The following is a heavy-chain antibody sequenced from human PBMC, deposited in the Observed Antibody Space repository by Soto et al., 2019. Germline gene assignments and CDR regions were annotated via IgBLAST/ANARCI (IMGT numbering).Heavy chain of an antibody. CDR1: GGSISSGGYY. D-gene: IGHD3-10*01. J-gene: IGHJ4*02. Sequence: TLSLTCTVSGGSISSGGYYWSWIRQHPGKGLEWIGYIYYSGSTYYNPSLKSRVTISVDTSKNQFSLKLSSVTAADTAVYYCARVYGSGSSALDYWGQGTLVTSPQ. V-gene: IGHV4-31*03. CDR3: ARVYGSGSSALDY. CDR2: IYYSGST.